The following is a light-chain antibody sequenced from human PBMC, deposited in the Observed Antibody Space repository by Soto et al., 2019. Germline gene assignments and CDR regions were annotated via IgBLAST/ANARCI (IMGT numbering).Light chain of an antibody. CDR2: GAS. J-gene: IGKJ2*01. CDR3: QQYDSSPVT. CDR1: QSVSSSY. V-gene: IGKV3-20*01. Sequence: ENVLTQYPGTMSLSPGERATLSCRASQSVSSSYLTWYQQKPGQAPRLLIYGASSRATDIPDRFSGSGSGTDFTLTISRLEPEDFAVYYCQQYDSSPVTFGQGTKLEIK.